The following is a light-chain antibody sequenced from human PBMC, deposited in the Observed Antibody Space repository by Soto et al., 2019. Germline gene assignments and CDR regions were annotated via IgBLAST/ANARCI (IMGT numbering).Light chain of an antibody. CDR1: QSLLHRNGYNY. CDR3: QQYGSSIT. J-gene: IGKJ5*01. CDR2: GTS. Sequence: EIVMTQSPLSLPVTPGEPASISCRSSQSLLHRNGYNYLDWYLQKPGQSPQLLIYGTSSRATGIPDRFSGSGSGTDFTLTISRLEPEDFAVFYCQQYGSSITFGQGTRLEI. V-gene: IGKV2-28*01.